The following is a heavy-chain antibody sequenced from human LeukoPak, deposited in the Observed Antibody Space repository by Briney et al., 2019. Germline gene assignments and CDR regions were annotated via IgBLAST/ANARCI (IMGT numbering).Heavy chain of an antibody. V-gene: IGHV3-15*01. Sequence: GGSLRLSCAASGFSFSNAWMSWVRQAPGKGLEWVGRIQSKTDGGTTDYAAPVKGRFTISRDDSKNTLYLQMNSLKIEDTAVYYCTTGLPVAASRKHTYYFDYWGQGTLVTVSS. D-gene: IGHD6-19*01. J-gene: IGHJ4*02. CDR2: IQSKTDGGTT. CDR1: GFSFSNAW. CDR3: TTGLPVAASRKHTYYFDY.